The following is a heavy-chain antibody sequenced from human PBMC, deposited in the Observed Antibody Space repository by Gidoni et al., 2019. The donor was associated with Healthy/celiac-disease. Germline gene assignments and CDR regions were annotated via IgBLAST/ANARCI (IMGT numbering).Heavy chain of an antibody. D-gene: IGHD2-2*01. Sequence: QVQLVESGGGLVKPGGSLRLSCAASGFTFRDYYMSWIRQAPGKGLEWVSYISSSGSTIYYADSVKGRFTISRDNAKNSLYLQMNSLRAEDTAVYYCARSYCSSTSCYYHWYFDLWGRGTLVTVSS. CDR1: GFTFRDYY. CDR2: ISSSGSTI. CDR3: ARSYCSSTSCYYHWYFDL. V-gene: IGHV3-11*01. J-gene: IGHJ2*01.